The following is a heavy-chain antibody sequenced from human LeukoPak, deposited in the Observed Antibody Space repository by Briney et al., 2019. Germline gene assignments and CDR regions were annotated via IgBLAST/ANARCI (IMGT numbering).Heavy chain of an antibody. D-gene: IGHD3-10*01. CDR1: GGSISNYK. CDR2: SSCSSST. CDR3: ASGALTIEYNAMDL. Sequence: SETLSLTCTVSGGSISNYKWSWVRHPPRKGLGWGGYSSCSSSTNYNPSHRSSATIAVATSKTQFSLKLTSVTAADTAEYCWASGALTIEYNAMDLWGQGTPVTVSS. J-gene: IGHJ6*02. V-gene: IGHV4-59*01.